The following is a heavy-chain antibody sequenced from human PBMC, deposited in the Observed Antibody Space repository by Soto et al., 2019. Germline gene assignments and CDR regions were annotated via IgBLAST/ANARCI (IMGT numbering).Heavy chain of an antibody. CDR1: GGSINSGGYS. D-gene: IGHD3-22*01. V-gene: IGHV4-30-2*01. CDR3: ASGVNYYDSSGSSLFDP. Sequence: PSETLSLTCTVSGGSINSGGYSWTWIRQPPGKGLEWIGFIYHTGTTYYNPSLKSRVTISVDRSKNQFSLKLNSVTAADTAVYYCASGVNYYDSSGSSLFDPWGQGSLVTVSS. CDR2: IYHTGTT. J-gene: IGHJ5*02.